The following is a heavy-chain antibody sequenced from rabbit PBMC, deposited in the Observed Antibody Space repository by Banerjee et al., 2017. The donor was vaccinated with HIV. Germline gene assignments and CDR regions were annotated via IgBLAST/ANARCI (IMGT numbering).Heavy chain of an antibody. CDR1: AFTFSSYW. D-gene: IGHD2-1*01. CDR3: ARENSYADYGDFNL. CDR2: ISTSTGNT. V-gene: IGHV1S40*01. J-gene: IGHJ4*01. Sequence: QSLEESGGNLVKPGASLTLTCTASAFTFSSYWICWVRQAPGKGLEWIACISTSTGNTYYASWAKGRFTISKTSSTTVTLQMTSLTAADTATYFCARENSYADYGDFNLWGPGTLVTVS.